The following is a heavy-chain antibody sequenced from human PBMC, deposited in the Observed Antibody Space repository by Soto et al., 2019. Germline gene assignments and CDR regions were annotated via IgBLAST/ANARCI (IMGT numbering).Heavy chain of an antibody. Sequence: PGGSLSLSCAASGFTFSSYAMSWVRQAPGKGLEWVSAISGSGGSTYYADAVKGRFTISRDNSKNTLYLQMNSLRAEDTAVYYCAKRPHDIAVAVHFDYWGQGTLVTVSS. CDR2: ISGSGGST. CDR3: AKRPHDIAVAVHFDY. D-gene: IGHD6-19*01. V-gene: IGHV3-23*01. CDR1: GFTFSSYA. J-gene: IGHJ4*02.